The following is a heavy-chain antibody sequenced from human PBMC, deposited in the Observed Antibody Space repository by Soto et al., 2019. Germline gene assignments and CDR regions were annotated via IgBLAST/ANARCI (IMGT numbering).Heavy chain of an antibody. CDR2: IYSGGST. CDR3: ATIYSSGYPTYAFHI. J-gene: IGHJ3*02. V-gene: IGHV3-53*02. Sequence: ELQVVETGGGLIQPGGSLRLSCAASGFTVSSNYMRWVRQAPGEGLEWVSNIYSGGSTYYADSVEGRFTISRDNSKNTLYREMNSLRAEDTAVYYCATIYSSGYPTYAFHIWGQGTMVTVSS. CDR1: GFTVSSNY. D-gene: IGHD6-19*01.